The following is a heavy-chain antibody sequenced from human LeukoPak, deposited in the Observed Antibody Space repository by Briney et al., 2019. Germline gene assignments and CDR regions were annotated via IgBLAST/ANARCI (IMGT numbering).Heavy chain of an antibody. CDR1: GFTFTTNW. V-gene: IGHV3-21*01. CDR2: ISSSSSYI. D-gene: IGHD6-6*01. Sequence: GGSLRLSCAASGFTFTTNWMNWVRQAPGKGLEWVSFISSSSSYIYYADSVKGRFTISRDNAKNSLYLQMNSLRAEDTAVYYYTRDEDFYSSSSDYWGQGTLVTVSS. CDR3: TRDEDFYSSSSDY. J-gene: IGHJ4*02.